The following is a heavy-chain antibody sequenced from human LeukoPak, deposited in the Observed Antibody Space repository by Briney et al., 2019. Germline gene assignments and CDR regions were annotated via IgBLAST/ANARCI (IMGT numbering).Heavy chain of an antibody. V-gene: IGHV3-23*01. CDR1: GFIFSNYA. J-gene: IGHJ6*02. D-gene: IGHD2-2*01. CDR3: AKNKDYCSSSTCYYQNGMDV. CDR2: IGGSGGST. Sequence: GGSLRLSCAASGFIFSNYAMTWVRQAPGKGLEWVSVIGGSGGSTYYADSVKGRFTISRDNSKNTLYLQMNSLRAEDTAVYHCAKNKDYCSSSTCYYQNGMDVWGQGATVAVSS.